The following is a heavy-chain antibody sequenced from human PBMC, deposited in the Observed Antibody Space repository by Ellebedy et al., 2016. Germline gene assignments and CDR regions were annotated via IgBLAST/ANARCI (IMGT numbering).Heavy chain of an antibody. CDR3: ARVHGDYRIDY. D-gene: IGHD4-17*01. V-gene: IGHV3-21*06. CDR2: MSGTSSYV. Sequence: GESLKISCAASGFTVSNNYMSWIRQAPGKGLEWVSSMSGTSSYVHYADSVEGRFTISRDNAKNSLYLHMSSLRVEDTAVYYCARVHGDYRIDYWGPGTLVTVSS. J-gene: IGHJ4*02. CDR1: GFTVSNNY.